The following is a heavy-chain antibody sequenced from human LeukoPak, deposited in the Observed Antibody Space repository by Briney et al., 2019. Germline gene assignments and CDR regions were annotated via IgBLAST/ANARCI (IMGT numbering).Heavy chain of an antibody. CDR3: AKSTPSTDYYGARVIRRGADV. J-gene: IGHJ6*02. Sequence: GGSLRISCAASGFSFHDYAMYWVRQSPGKGLKWVSGISRNRETFYADSVKGRFTISRDNDKDSLYLQMDSLREDDTALYYCAKSTPSTDYYGARVIRRGADVWGQGTTVTVSS. D-gene: IGHD3-9*01. CDR2: ISRNRET. V-gene: IGHV3-9*01. CDR1: GFSFHDYA.